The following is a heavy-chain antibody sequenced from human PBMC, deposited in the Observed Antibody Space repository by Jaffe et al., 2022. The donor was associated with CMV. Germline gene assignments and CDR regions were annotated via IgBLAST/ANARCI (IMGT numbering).Heavy chain of an antibody. CDR1: GGSISNFH. CDR3: ARGIFGEVWTRDQYYYYYMDV. J-gene: IGHJ6*03. CDR2: VSDSGST. D-gene: IGHD3-3*01. V-gene: IGHV4-59*01. Sequence: QVQLQESGPGLVKSSETLSLTCTVSGGSISNFHWSWIRQSPGKGLEWLGYVSDSGSTKYNPSLKSRVTLAVDTSKNRFSLRLNSATAADTAVYYCARGIFGEVWTRDQYYYYYMDVWGNGTTVTVSS.